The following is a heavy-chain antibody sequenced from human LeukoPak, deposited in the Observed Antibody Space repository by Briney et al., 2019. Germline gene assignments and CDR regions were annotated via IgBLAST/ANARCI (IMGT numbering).Heavy chain of an antibody. V-gene: IGHV4-59*01. J-gene: IGHJ3*02. CDR2: IYYSGST. CDR1: GGSISSYY. D-gene: IGHD4-17*01. CDR3: AREGAVTTSVDAFDI. Sequence: SETLSLTCTVSGGSISSYYWSWIRQPPGKGLEWIGYIYYSGSTNYNPSPKSRVTISVDTSKNQFSLKLSSVTAADTAVYYCAREGAVTTSVDAFDIWGQGTMVTVSS.